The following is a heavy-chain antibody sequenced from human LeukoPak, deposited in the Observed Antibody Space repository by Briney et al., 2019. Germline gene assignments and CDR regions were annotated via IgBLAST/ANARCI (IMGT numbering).Heavy chain of an antibody. D-gene: IGHD3-10*01. J-gene: IGHJ4*02. CDR1: GYTFTSYD. Sequence: ASVKVSCKASGYTFTSYDINWVRQAPGQGLEWMGWISAYNGNTNYAQKLQGRVTMTTDTSTSTAYMELRSLRSDDTAVYYCAVDYGSGSYYTIDYWGQGTLVTVSS. CDR2: ISAYNGNT. V-gene: IGHV1-18*01. CDR3: AVDYGSGSYYTIDY.